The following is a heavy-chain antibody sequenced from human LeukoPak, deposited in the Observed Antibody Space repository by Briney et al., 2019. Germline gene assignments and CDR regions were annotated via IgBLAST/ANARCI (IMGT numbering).Heavy chain of an antibody. CDR2: TYYRSKWYT. J-gene: IGHJ4*02. D-gene: IGHD5-18*01. CDR3: VREYTYGAFDY. CDR1: GDSVSSNSRA. V-gene: IGHV6-1*01. Sequence: SQTLSLTCAISGDSVSSNSRAWNWFRQSPSRGLEWLGRTYYRSKWYTEYELSVKSRITISPDTSKNRFPLQVNSVTPDDTAVYYCVREYTYGAFDYWGQGTLVTVSS.